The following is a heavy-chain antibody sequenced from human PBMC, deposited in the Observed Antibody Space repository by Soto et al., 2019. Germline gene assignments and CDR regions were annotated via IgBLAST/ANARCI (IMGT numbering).Heavy chain of an antibody. CDR1: GYTFTGYF. CDR2: INPNSGDT. J-gene: IGHJ6*02. CDR3: AREVAGGMDV. V-gene: IGHV1-2*02. Sequence: QVQLMQSGAEVKKPGASVKVSCKASGYTFTGYFMHWVRQAPGQGLEWMGWINPNSGDTNYPQKFQGGVTMTRDTSINTAYMEVSRLSSDDTAVYYCAREVAGGMDVWGQGTTVTVSS.